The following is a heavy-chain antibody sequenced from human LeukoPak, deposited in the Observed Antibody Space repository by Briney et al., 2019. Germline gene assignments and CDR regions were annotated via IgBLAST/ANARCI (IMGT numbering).Heavy chain of an antibody. V-gene: IGHV4-39*07. D-gene: IGHD4-23*01. CDR3: ARGGIDYGGNSNWYFDL. J-gene: IGHJ2*01. CDR1: GGSISSSSYY. Sequence: SETLSLTCTVSGGSISSSSYYWGWIRQPPGKGLEWIGSIYYSGSTYYNPSLKSRVTISVDTSKNQFSLKLSSVTAADTAVYYCARGGIDYGGNSNWYFDLWGRGTLVTVSS. CDR2: IYYSGST.